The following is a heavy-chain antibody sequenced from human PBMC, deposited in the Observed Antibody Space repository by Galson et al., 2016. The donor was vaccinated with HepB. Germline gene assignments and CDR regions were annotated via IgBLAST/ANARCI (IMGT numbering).Heavy chain of an antibody. CDR3: ARENYGVLSGYYFDP. D-gene: IGHD3-3*01. V-gene: IGHV1-69*13. Sequence: SVKVSCKASGGPFRNYTISWVRQAPGQRLEWMAGIMPIFGTSNFAQKFQGRVTLSADESTSTAYMELSRLRSDDTAVYYCARENYGVLSGYYFDPWGQGTLVTVSS. CDR1: GGPFRNYT. J-gene: IGHJ4*02. CDR2: IMPIFGTS.